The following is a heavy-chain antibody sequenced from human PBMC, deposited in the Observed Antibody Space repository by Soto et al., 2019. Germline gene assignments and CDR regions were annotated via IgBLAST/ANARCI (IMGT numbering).Heavy chain of an antibody. J-gene: IGHJ4*02. CDR3: ARWPQLEPRFDY. V-gene: IGHV4-59*12. CDR2: IYYSGIT. CDR1: GGSISSYY. D-gene: IGHD1-1*01. Sequence: TSEILSLTCTVSGGSISSYYWSWIRQPPGKGLEWIGYIYYSGITNYNPSLKSRVTISVDTSKNQFSLKLSSVTAADTAVYYCARWPQLEPRFDYWGQGTLVTVSS.